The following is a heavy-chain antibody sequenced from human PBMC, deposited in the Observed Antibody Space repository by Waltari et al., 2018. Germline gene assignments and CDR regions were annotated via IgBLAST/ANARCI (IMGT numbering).Heavy chain of an antibody. D-gene: IGHD3-3*01. CDR1: GFTFDDYA. V-gene: IGHV3-9*01. CDR3: AKDATIFGFPLYYYGMDV. CDR2: ISWDSGSR. J-gene: IGHJ6*02. Sequence: EVQLVESGGGLVQPGRSLRLSCAASGFTFDDYAMHWVRQAPGQGLEWVSGISWDSGSRCYADSVNGRFTISRDNAKNSLYLQMNSLRAEDTALYYCAKDATIFGFPLYYYGMDVWGQGTTVTVSS.